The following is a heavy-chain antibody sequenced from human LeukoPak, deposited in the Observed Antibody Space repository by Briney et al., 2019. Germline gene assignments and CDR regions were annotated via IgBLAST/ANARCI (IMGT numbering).Heavy chain of an antibody. CDR1: GFTFSSHA. Sequence: GGSLRLSCAASGFTFSSHAMHWVRQAPGKGLEWVAVISYDGSNKYYADSVKGRFTISRDNSKNTLYLQMNSLRAEDTAVYYCARLAYCGGDCYPGSRDFDYWGQGTLVTVSS. CDR2: ISYDGSNK. D-gene: IGHD2-21*02. V-gene: IGHV3-30-3*01. CDR3: ARLAYCGGDCYPGSRDFDY. J-gene: IGHJ4*02.